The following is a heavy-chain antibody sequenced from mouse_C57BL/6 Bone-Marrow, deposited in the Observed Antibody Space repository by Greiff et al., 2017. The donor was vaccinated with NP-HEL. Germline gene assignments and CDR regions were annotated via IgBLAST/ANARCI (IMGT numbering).Heavy chain of an antibody. J-gene: IGHJ2*01. CDR2: IYPGSGST. D-gene: IGHD2-5*01. CDR3: AGPYSNYSYYFDY. Sequence: QVQLQQPGAELVKPGASVKMSCKASGYTFTSYWITWVKQRPGQGLEWIGDIYPGSGSTNYNEKFKSKATLTVDTSSSTAYMQLSSLTSDDSAVYYCAGPYSNYSYYFDYWGQGTTLTVSS. V-gene: IGHV1-55*01. CDR1: GYTFTSYW.